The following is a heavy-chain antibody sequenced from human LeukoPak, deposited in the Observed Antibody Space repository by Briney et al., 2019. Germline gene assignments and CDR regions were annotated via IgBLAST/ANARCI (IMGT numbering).Heavy chain of an antibody. CDR2: IYYSGST. J-gene: IGHJ5*02. V-gene: IGHV4-39*07. CDR1: GGSISSSSYY. CDR3: ARVFPWELLSPTLSFYNWFDP. Sequence: SETLSLTCTVSGGSISSSSYYWGWIRQPPGKGLEWIGSIYYSGSTYYNPSLKSRVTISVDTSKNQFSLKLSSVTAADTAVYYCARVFPWELLSPTLSFYNWFDPWGQGTLVTVSS. D-gene: IGHD1-26*01.